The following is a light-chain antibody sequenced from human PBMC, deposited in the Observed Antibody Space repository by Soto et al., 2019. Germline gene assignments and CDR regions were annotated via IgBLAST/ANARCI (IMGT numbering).Light chain of an antibody. CDR2: GNS. J-gene: IGLJ2*01. Sequence: QSVLTQPPSVSGAPGQRVTITCTGSSSNIGAGYDVHWYQQLPGTVPKLLIYGNSNRPSGVPDRFSGSKSGTSASLAITGLQAEDEADYYCQSYDISLSGSGVFGGGTQLTVL. CDR1: SSNIGAGYD. CDR3: QSYDISLSGSGV. V-gene: IGLV1-40*01.